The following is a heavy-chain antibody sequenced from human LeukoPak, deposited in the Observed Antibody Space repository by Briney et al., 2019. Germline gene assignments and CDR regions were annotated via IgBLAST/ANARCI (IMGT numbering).Heavy chain of an antibody. CDR3: ARRIAASSTGRCFDL. V-gene: IGHV3-7*03. D-gene: IGHD2-2*01. J-gene: IGHJ2*01. CDR1: GFTFSSYW. CDR2: IKQDGNEK. Sequence: GSLRLSCAASGFTFSSYWMSWVRQAPGKGLEWVANIKQDGNEKYYVDSVKGRFTISRDNAKNSLYLQMNSLRAEDTAVYYCARRIAASSTGRCFDLWGRGTLVADSS.